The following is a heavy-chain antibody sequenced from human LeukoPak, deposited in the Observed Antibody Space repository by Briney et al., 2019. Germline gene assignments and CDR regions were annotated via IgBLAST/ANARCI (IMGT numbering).Heavy chain of an antibody. V-gene: IGHV5-51*01. CDR2: IYPGDSDT. J-gene: IGHJ4*02. CDR1: GYSFTSYW. CDR3: ARHQGGYGDYPELFGY. D-gene: IGHD4-17*01. Sequence: GESLKISCKGSGYSFTSYWIGWVRQMPGKGLEWMGIIYPGDSDTRYSPSFQGQVTISADKSISTAYLQWSSLKASDTAMYYCARHQGGYGDYPELFGYWGQGTLVTVSS.